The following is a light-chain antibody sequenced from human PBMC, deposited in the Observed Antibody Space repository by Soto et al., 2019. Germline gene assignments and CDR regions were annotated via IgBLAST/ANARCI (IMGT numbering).Light chain of an antibody. Sequence: DIQMTQSPSTLSASVGDRVTITCRASQTISSWLAWYQHKPGQAPKLLIYKASTFEIGVPSRFSGTGSGTEFTLTISSLQPDDFATYYCQQYNTFSWTFGQGTKVEI. V-gene: IGKV1-5*03. CDR1: QTISSW. CDR3: QQYNTFSWT. J-gene: IGKJ1*01. CDR2: KAS.